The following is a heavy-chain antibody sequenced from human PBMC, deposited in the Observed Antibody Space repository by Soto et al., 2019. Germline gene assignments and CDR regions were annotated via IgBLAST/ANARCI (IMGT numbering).Heavy chain of an antibody. CDR1: GGSMSSYC. CDR2: IYTSGST. V-gene: IGHV4-4*07. Sequence: XETLTLTCTVAGGSMSSYCRSWIRQPAGKGLEWIGRIYTSGSTNYNPSLKSRVTMSVDTSKNQFSLKLSSVTAADTAVYYCARDRIDTMVRGVRNWFDPWGQGPLVTVSS. CDR3: ARDRIDTMVRGVRNWFDP. J-gene: IGHJ5*02. D-gene: IGHD3-10*01.